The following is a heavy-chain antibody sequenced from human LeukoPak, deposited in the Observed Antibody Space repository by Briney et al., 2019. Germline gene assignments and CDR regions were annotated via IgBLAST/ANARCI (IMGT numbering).Heavy chain of an antibody. CDR1: GLTFTDFW. Sequence: GGSLRLSCAASGLTFTDFWMNWVRLAPGRGLEWLANIKPAGDEKYYVDSVKGRFAISKDNAKNEVFLEMNSRRAETTGVYCGSGRDSSRSPRAYWGQGTLVSVSS. V-gene: IGHV3-7*01. CDR2: IKPAGDEK. CDR3: SGRDSSRSPRAY. D-gene: IGHD3-10*01. J-gene: IGHJ4*02.